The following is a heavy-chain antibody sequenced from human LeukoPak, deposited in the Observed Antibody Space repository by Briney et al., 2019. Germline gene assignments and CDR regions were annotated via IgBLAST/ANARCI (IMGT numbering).Heavy chain of an antibody. D-gene: IGHD1-7*01. CDR2: IYYSGST. CDR1: GGSISSGDYY. J-gene: IGHJ6*02. CDR3: ARDNWNYGSSMDV. Sequence: SQTLSLTCTVSGGSISSGDYYWSWIRQPPGKGLEWIGYIYYSGSTNYNPSLKSRVTISVDTSKNQFSLKLSSVTAADTAVYYCARDNWNYGSSMDVWGQGTTVTVSS. V-gene: IGHV4-61*08.